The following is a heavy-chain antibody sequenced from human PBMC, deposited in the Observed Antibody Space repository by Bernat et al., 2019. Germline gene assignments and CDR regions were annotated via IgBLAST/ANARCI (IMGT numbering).Heavy chain of an antibody. V-gene: IGHV3-21*01. CDR2: ISSSSSYI. J-gene: IGHJ6*02. CDR3: AREPTNYYYYYGMDV. Sequence: EVQLVESGGGLVKPGGSLRLSCAASGFTFSSYSMNWVRQAPGKGLEWVSSISSSSSYIYYADSVKGRFTISRDNAKNSLYLQMNSLRAEDTAVYYCAREPTNYYYYYGMDVWGQGTTVTVSS. CDR1: GFTFSSYS.